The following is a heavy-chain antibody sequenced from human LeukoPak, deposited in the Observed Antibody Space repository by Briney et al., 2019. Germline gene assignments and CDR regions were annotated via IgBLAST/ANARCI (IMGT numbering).Heavy chain of an antibody. V-gene: IGHV1-69-2*01. CDR3: ATWNHARIDP. D-gene: IGHD1-14*01. CDR1: RYTFTDYY. CDR2: VDPEDGET. Sequence: ASVKVSCKVSRYTFTDYYMHWVQQAPGKGLEWMGLVDPEDGETIYAEKFQGRVTITADTSTDTAYMELSSLRSEDTAVYYCATWNHARIDPWGQGTLVTVSS. J-gene: IGHJ5*02.